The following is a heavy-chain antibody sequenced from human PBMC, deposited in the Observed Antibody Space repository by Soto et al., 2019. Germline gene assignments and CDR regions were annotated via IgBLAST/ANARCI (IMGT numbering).Heavy chain of an antibody. V-gene: IGHV4-4*02. CDR1: GGSISSSNW. J-gene: IGHJ4*02. D-gene: IGHD6-13*01. CDR2: IYHSGST. CDR3: ARDSSRGVSSSWQFDY. Sequence: PSETLSLTCAVSGGSISSSNWWSWVRQPPVKGLEWIGEIYHSGSTNYNPSLKSRVTISVDKSKNQFSLKLSSVTAADTAVYYCARDSSRGVSSSWQFDYWGQGTLVTVSS.